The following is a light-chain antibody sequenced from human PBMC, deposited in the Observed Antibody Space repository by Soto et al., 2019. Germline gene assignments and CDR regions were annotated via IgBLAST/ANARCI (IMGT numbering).Light chain of an antibody. J-gene: IGKJ5*01. Sequence: DIQMTQSPSSLSASVGDRVTITCRASQDITNSLNWYQQKPGKAPNFRIYDASSLERGVPSRFSGSGSGTNFTFTIGSLQPEYNATCYCQQYDNLLLFGQGTRLEIK. CDR1: QDITNS. CDR2: DAS. CDR3: QQYDNLLL. V-gene: IGKV1-33*01.